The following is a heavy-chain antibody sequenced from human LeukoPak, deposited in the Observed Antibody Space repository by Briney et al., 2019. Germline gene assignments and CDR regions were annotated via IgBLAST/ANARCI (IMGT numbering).Heavy chain of an antibody. CDR2: ISAYNGNT. J-gene: IGHJ4*02. CDR3: ATAPPNENSASYDY. Sequence: ASVKVSCKASGYTFTSYGISWVRQAPGQGLEWMGWISAYNGNTNYAQKLQGRVTMTTDTSTDTAYMDLSSLRSEDTAVYYCATAPPNENSASYDYWGQGTLVIVSS. D-gene: IGHD3-22*01. V-gene: IGHV1-18*01. CDR1: GYTFTSYG.